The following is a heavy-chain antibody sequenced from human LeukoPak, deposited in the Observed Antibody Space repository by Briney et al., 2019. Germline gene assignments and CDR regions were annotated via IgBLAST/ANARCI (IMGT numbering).Heavy chain of an antibody. CDR3: ARDSPFTTLDY. J-gene: IGHJ4*02. CDR2: IWYDGRNK. CDR1: GFTFTTYD. D-gene: IGHD3-3*01. V-gene: IGHV3-33*01. Sequence: PGGSLRLSCAASGFTFTTYDLHWVRQAPGKALEWVAVIWYDGRNKYYADSVKGRFTISRDVPKRTLSPQLNILRAEDTAVYYCARDSPFTTLDYWGQGTLVTVSS.